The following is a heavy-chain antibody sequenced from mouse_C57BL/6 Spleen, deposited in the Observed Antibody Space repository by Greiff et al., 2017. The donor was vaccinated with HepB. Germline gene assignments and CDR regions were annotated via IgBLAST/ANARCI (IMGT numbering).Heavy chain of an antibody. V-gene: IGHV1-82*01. CDR3: ARREGYYGNYDAMDY. J-gene: IGHJ4*01. CDR1: GYAFSSSW. CDR2: IYPGDGDT. Sequence: VQLQQSGPELVKPGASVKISCKASGYAFSSSWMNWVKQRPGKGLEWIGRIYPGDGDTNYNGKFKGKATLTADKSSSTAYMQLISLTSEDSAVYFCARREGYYGNYDAMDYWGQGTSVTVSS. D-gene: IGHD2-1*01.